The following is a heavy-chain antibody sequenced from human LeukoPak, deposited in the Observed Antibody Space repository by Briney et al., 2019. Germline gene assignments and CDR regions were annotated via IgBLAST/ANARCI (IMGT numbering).Heavy chain of an antibody. D-gene: IGHD3-16*01. V-gene: IGHV4-39*07. CDR1: GVSISSSSYY. J-gene: IGHJ3*02. CDR2: IYYSGST. Sequence: PSETLSLTCTVSGVSISSSSYYWGWIRQPPGKGLEWIGSIYYSGSTYYNPSLKSRVTISVDTSKNQFSLKLSSVTAADTAVYYCARRGYGQVFRTVSDAFDIWGQGTMVTVSS. CDR3: ARRGYGQVFRTVSDAFDI.